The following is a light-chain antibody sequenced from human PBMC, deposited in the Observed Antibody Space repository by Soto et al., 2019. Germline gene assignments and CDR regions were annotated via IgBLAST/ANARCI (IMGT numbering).Light chain of an antibody. Sequence: EIVLTQSPATLSLSPGERATLSCRASQGVSSYLAWYQQKPGQAPRLLIYDASNRATGIPARFSGSGSGTDFTLTISSLEPEDFAVYYCQQRSNWPPDTFGGGTKVEIK. CDR2: DAS. CDR3: QQRSNWPPDT. CDR1: QGVSSY. V-gene: IGKV3-11*01. J-gene: IGKJ4*01.